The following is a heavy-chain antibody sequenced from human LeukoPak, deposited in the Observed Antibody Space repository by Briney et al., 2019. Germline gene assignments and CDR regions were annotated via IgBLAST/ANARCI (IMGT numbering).Heavy chain of an antibody. V-gene: IGHV3-30*18. CDR2: ISYDGSNK. CDR3: AKGYYDSSGSLDY. Sequence: GGSLRLSCAASGFTFSNYGMHWVRQAPGKGLEWVALISYDGSNKYYADSVKGRFTISRDNSKNTLYLQMNSLRAEDTAVYYCAKGYYDSSGSLDYWGQGTLVTVSS. CDR1: GFTFSNYG. J-gene: IGHJ4*02. D-gene: IGHD3-22*01.